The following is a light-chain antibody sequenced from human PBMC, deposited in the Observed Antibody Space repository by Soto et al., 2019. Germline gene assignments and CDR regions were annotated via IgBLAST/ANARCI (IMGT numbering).Light chain of an antibody. CDR1: QGISRY. J-gene: IGKJ4*01. V-gene: IGKV1-9*01. CDR3: QQLNTYPVT. Sequence: IQLTPAPSSLAGSVGDSLTITCRASQGISRYLGWYQQKPGRXPQXXISAASTLRSGVPSRFSGSGSGTHGAIVISSLQAEDGKTYYGQQLNTYPVTFGGGTKVDIK. CDR2: AAS.